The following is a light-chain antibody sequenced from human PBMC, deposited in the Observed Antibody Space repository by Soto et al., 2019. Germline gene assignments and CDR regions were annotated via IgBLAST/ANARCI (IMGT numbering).Light chain of an antibody. CDR3: NSFTTGSTRL. Sequence: QSALTQPASVSGSPGQSITISCTGTSGDIGAYNYVSWYQQHPGKAPRVIIYEVSNRPSGVSNRFSGSKSGNTASLTISGLQPEDEADYYCNSFTTGSTRLFGGGTKVTVL. CDR2: EVS. J-gene: IGLJ2*01. V-gene: IGLV2-14*01. CDR1: SGDIGAYNY.